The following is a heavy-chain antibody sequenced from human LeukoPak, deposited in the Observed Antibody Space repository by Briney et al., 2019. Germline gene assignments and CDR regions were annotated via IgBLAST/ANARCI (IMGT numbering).Heavy chain of an antibody. CDR3: AREYCSGGSCSIPFDY. Sequence: PGGSLRLSRAASGFTFSSYSMNWVRQAPGKGLEWVSSISSSSSYIYYADSVKGRFTISRDNAKNSLYLQMNSLRAEDTAVYYCAREYCSGGSCSIPFDYWGQGTLVTVSS. D-gene: IGHD2-15*01. CDR1: GFTFSSYS. CDR2: ISSSSSYI. J-gene: IGHJ4*02. V-gene: IGHV3-21*01.